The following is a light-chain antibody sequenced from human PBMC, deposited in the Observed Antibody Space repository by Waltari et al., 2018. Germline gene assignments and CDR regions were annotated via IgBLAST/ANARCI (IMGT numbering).Light chain of an antibody. CDR2: DVS. CDR1: SSDVGGYNY. CDR3: CSYAGSYTFVV. Sequence: QSALTQPRSVSGSPGQSVTISCTGTSSDVGGYNYVSWYQPHPGKAPKLVIYDVSKRPAGVPVRFSGSKSGNTASLTISGLQAEDEADYYCCSYAGSYTFVVFGGGTKLTVL. J-gene: IGLJ2*01. V-gene: IGLV2-11*01.